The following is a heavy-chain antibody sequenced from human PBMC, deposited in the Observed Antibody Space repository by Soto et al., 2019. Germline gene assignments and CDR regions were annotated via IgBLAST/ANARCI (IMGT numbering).Heavy chain of an antibody. J-gene: IGHJ4*02. CDR2: IYYSGST. V-gene: IGHV4-59*01. CDR3: ARSKRGKWELLFDY. Sequence: PSETLSLTCTVPGGSISSYYWSWIRQPPGKGLEWIGYIYYSGSTNYNPSLKSRVTISVDTSKNQFSLKLSSVTAADTAVYYCARSKRGKWELLFDYWGQGTLVTVSS. CDR1: GGSISSYY. D-gene: IGHD1-26*01.